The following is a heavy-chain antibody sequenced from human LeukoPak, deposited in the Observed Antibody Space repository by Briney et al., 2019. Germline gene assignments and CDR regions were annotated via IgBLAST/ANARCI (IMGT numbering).Heavy chain of an antibody. CDR3: ARGESHDYGDYVAY. J-gene: IGHJ4*02. V-gene: IGHV3-21*01. CDR2: ISSSSSYI. D-gene: IGHD4-17*01. CDR1: GFTFSSYS. Sequence: GGSLRLSCAASGFTFSSYSMNWVRQAPGKGLEWVSSISSSSSYIYYADSVKGRFTISRDNAKNSLYLQMNSLRAEDTAAYYCARGESHDYGDYVAYWGQGTLVTVSS.